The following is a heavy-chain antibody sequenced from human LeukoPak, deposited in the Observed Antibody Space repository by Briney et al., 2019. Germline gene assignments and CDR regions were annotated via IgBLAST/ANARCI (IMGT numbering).Heavy chain of an antibody. J-gene: IGHJ4*02. CDR2: INHSGST. D-gene: IGHD2-2*01. Sequence: SETLSLTCAVYGGSFSGYYWSWIRQPPGKGLEWIGEINHSGSTNYNPSLKSRVTISVDTSKNQFSLKLSSVTAADTAVYYCARYKRSYCSSTSCRVPPYYFDYWGQGTLVTVSS. V-gene: IGHV4-34*01. CDR1: GGSFSGYY. CDR3: ARYKRSYCSSTSCRVPPYYFDY.